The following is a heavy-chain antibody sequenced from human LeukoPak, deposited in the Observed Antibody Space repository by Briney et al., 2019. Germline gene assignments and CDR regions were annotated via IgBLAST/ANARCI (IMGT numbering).Heavy chain of an antibody. CDR2: IIPIFGTA. CDR3: ATRASIAAPIDY. CDR1: GGTFSIYA. J-gene: IGHJ4*02. D-gene: IGHD6-13*01. Sequence: ASVKVSCKASGGTFSIYAISWVRQAPGQGLEWMGGIIPIFGTANYAQKFQGRVTITADESTSTAYMELSSLRSEDTAVYYCATRASIAAPIDYWGQGTLVTVSS. V-gene: IGHV1-69*13.